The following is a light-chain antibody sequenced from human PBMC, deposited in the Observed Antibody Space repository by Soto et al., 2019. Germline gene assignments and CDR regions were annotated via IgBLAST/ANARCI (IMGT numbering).Light chain of an antibody. CDR1: SSDNH. Sequence: QSALTQPASVSGSPGQSITISCSGISSDNHVSWYQQHPGTAPKLIIYAVTSRPSGVSNRFSGSKSGNTASLTISGLQAEDEADYYCSSYTSSTIVVFGGGTKVTVL. J-gene: IGLJ2*01. CDR2: AVT. V-gene: IGLV2-14*01. CDR3: SSYTSSTIVV.